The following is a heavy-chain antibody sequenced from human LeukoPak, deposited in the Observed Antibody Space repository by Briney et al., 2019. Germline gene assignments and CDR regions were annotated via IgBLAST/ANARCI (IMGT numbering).Heavy chain of an antibody. V-gene: IGHV3-48*02. CDR2: ITTSIDII. Sequence: QPGGSLRLSCAASGFTLSSYNMNWVRQAPGKGLEWISYITTSIDIISYADSVKGRFTISRDNAKNSLYLQMDSLRDEDTAVYYCARGKYSSGWFDYWGQGTLVTVSS. CDR1: GFTLSSYN. J-gene: IGHJ4*02. D-gene: IGHD6-19*01. CDR3: ARGKYSSGWFDY.